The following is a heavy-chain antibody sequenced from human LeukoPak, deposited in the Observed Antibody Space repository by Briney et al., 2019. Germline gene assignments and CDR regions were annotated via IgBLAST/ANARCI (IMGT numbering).Heavy chain of an antibody. CDR2: IYYSGST. Sequence: SETLSLTCAVYGGSFSGYYWSWIRQPPGKGLEWIGYIYYSGSTNYNPSLKSRVTISVDTSKNQFSLKPSSVTAADTAVYYCARASGFWKDYYYYMDVWGKGTTVTVSS. D-gene: IGHD3-3*01. CDR3: ARASGFWKDYYYYMDV. J-gene: IGHJ6*03. CDR1: GGSFSGYY. V-gene: IGHV4-59*01.